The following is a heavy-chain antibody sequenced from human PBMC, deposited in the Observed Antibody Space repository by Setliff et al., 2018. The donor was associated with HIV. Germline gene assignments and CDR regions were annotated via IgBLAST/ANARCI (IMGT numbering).Heavy chain of an antibody. CDR3: ARTIPLAGSDMDL. CDR2: INPNNGGT. Sequence: ASVKVSCKAPGDTFTDYYTHWVRQAPGQGLEWMGRINPNNGGTNYVQRFRGRVTMTRDTSINTAYMELSSLRSDDTAVYYCARTIPLAGSDMDLWGKGGSPSP. V-gene: IGHV1-2*06. D-gene: IGHD6-19*01. CDR1: GDTFTDYY. J-gene: IGHJ6*03.